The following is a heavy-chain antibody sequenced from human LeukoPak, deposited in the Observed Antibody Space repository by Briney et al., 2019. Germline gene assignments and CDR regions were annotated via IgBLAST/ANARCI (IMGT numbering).Heavy chain of an antibody. J-gene: IGHJ3*02. CDR3: ARDGAVTVTYDASDI. Sequence: ASVKVSCKASGYTFTSYGISWVRQAPGQGLEWMGWISAYNGNTNYAQKLQGRVTMTTDTSTSTAYMELRSLRSDETAGYYAARDGAVTVTYDASDIWGQGKMVTVFS. V-gene: IGHV1-18*01. CDR1: GYTFTSYG. CDR2: ISAYNGNT. D-gene: IGHD2/OR15-2a*01.